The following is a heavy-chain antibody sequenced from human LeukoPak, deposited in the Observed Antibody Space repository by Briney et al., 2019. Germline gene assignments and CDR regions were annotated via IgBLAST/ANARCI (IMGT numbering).Heavy chain of an antibody. D-gene: IGHD3-3*01. J-gene: IGHJ4*02. V-gene: IGHV4-39*02. CDR1: GGSISSGGYS. CDR2: VSYTGSS. Sequence: SETLSLTCTVSGGSISSGGYSWAWIRQPPGKGLEWIGSVSYTGSSYYNPSLKSRVTISADKSKDHFSLRLSSVTAADTAIYYCAQTSDFWSGSYYFDYWGQGTLVTVSS. CDR3: AQTSDFWSGSYYFDY.